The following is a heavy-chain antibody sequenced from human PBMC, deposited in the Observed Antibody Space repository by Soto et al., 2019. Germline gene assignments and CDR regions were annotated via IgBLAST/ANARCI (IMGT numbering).Heavy chain of an antibody. CDR3: ATTDARGYSYSSRDY. Sequence: SETLSLTCPVSGASISSGDYYWSWIRQPPGKGLEWIGCIYNGAYTYYNPSLKSRVTISADTSKNQFSLKVSSVTAADTAVYYCATTDARGYSYSSRDYWGQGTLVAVSS. CDR1: GASISSGDYY. V-gene: IGHV4-30-4*01. J-gene: IGHJ4*02. D-gene: IGHD5-18*01. CDR2: IYNGAYT.